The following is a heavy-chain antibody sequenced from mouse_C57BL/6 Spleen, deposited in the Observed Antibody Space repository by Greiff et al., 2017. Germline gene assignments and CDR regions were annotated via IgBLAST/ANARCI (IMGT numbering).Heavy chain of an antibody. CDR3: ARQEGEEYYGSSYGYFDV. J-gene: IGHJ1*03. CDR1: GFTFSSYG. V-gene: IGHV5-6*01. Sequence: EVHLVESGGDLVKPGGSLKLSCAASGFTFSSYGMSWVRQTPDKRLEWVATISSGGSYTYYPDSVKGRFTISRDNAKNTLYLQMSSLKSEDTAMYYCARQEGEEYYGSSYGYFDVWGTGTTVTVSS. CDR2: ISSGGSYT. D-gene: IGHD1-1*01.